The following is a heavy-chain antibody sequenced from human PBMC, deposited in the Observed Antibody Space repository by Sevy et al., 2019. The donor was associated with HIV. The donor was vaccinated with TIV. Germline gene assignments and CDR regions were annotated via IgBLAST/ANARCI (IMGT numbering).Heavy chain of an antibody. CDR2: ISCASGSI. D-gene: IGHD1-26*01. J-gene: IGHJ4*02. V-gene: IGHV3-48*02. CDR1: GFTFRNYP. CDR3: AREHTGSFPDF. Sequence: GGSLRLSCAASGFTFRNYPMNWVRQAPGKGLEWLSYISCASGSIYYADSVMGRFTVSRDNAKNSLYLQMDRLSDEDTAIYYCAREHTGSFPDFWGQGTLVTVSS.